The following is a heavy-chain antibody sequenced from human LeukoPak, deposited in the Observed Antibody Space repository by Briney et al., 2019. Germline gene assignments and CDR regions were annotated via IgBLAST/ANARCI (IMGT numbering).Heavy chain of an antibody. D-gene: IGHD6-6*01. V-gene: IGHV4-39*07. CDR3: ARRLVYYYYMDV. CDR1: GGSISSYY. Sequence: SETLSLTCTVSGGSISSYYWGWIRQSPGKGLEWIGSFYYSGSIFDNRSLRSRVTISIDMSKNQFLLKLTSVTAADTAVYYCARRLVYYYYMDVWGKGTTVTVSS. J-gene: IGHJ6*03. CDR2: FYYSGSI.